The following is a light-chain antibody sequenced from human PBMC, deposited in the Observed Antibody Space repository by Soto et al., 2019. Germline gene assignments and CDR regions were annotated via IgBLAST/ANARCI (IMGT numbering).Light chain of an antibody. CDR3: QQYINSWT. CDR1: QSISIW. CDR2: KAS. J-gene: IGKJ1*01. V-gene: IGKV1-5*03. Sequence: QMTQSPSTLSASVGDRVTITCRASQSISIWLAWYQQKPGKAPKLLIYKASSLESGVPSRFSGSGSGTEFTLTISSLQTEDFATYYCQQYINSWTFGPGTKVDNK.